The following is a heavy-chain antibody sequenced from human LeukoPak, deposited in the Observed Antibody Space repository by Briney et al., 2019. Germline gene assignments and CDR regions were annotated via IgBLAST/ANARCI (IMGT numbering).Heavy chain of an antibody. V-gene: IGHV3-7*01. Sequence: PGGSLRLSCAASGFTSSSYEVNWVRQAPGKGLEWVANIKQDGSEKYYVDSVKGRFTISRDNAKNSLYLQMNSLRAEDTAVYYCARVLWFGYHPSGANPQKNWFDPWGQGTLVTVSS. D-gene: IGHD3-10*01. CDR2: IKQDGSEK. CDR3: ARVLWFGYHPSGANPQKNWFDP. J-gene: IGHJ5*02. CDR1: GFTSSSYE.